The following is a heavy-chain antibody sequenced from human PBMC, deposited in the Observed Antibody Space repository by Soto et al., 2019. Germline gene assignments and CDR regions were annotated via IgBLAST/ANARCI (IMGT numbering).Heavy chain of an antibody. CDR2: INAGNGNT. CDR3: ARGGTLRLGELWNYGMDV. V-gene: IGHV1-3*01. D-gene: IGHD3-16*01. J-gene: IGHJ6*02. Sequence: QVPLVQSGAEVKKPGASVKVSCKASGYTFTSYAMHWVRQAPGQRLEWMGWINAGNGNTKYSQKFQGRVTITRDTSASTAYMELSRLRSEDTAVYYCARGGTLRLGELWNYGMDVWGQGTTVTVSS. CDR1: GYTFTSYA.